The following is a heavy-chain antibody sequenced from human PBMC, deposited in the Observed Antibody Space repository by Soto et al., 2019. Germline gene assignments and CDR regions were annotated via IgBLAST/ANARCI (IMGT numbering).Heavy chain of an antibody. CDR3: VRDRQQWLEPAGGALPF. V-gene: IGHV3-30-3*01. CDR1: GFTLSSYV. Sequence: QVQLVESGGVVVQPGRSLRLSCAASGFTLSSYVMHWVRQAPGKGLEWVARISYAGNDNYYADSVKGRFTISRDNSKKTLYLQMTSLRADDTAVYYCVRDRQQWLEPAGGALPFWGQGTMVIVSS. D-gene: IGHD6-19*01. J-gene: IGHJ3*01. CDR2: ISYAGNDN.